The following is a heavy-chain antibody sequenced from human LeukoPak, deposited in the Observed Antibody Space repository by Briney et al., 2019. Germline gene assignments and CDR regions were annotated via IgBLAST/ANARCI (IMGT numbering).Heavy chain of an antibody. CDR3: ARGQAYYYDSSGYYSDAFDI. CDR1: GFTFSSYA. J-gene: IGHJ3*02. V-gene: IGHV3-30-3*01. CDR2: ISYDGSNK. D-gene: IGHD3-22*01. Sequence: PGRSLRLSCAASGFTFSSYAMHWVRQAPGKGLEWVAVISYDGSNKYYADSVKGRFTISGDNSKNTLYLQMNSLRAEDTAVYYCARGQAYYYDSSGYYSDAFDIWGQGTMVTVSS.